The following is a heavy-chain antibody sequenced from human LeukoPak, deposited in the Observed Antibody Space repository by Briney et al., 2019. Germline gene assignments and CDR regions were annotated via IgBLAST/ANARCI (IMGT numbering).Heavy chain of an antibody. J-gene: IGHJ6*03. Sequence: SQTLSLTCAISGDSVSSNSAGWNWIRQSPSRGLEWLGRTYFRSKWYNDYVVSVKSRITINPDTSKNQFSLQMNSVTPEDTAVYYCARVVFTEMATRRGKLLDYYYYYMDVWGKGTTVTVSS. CDR3: ARVVFTEMATRRGKLLDYYYYYMDV. D-gene: IGHD5-24*01. CDR2: TYFRSKWYN. CDR1: GDSVSSNSAG. V-gene: IGHV6-1*01.